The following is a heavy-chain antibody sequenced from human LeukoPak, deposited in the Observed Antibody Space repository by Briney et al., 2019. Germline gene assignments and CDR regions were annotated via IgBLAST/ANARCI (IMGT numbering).Heavy chain of an antibody. CDR2: IKAKAHGGTI. CDR1: GFTFINAW. CDR3: TTDGVGVEGATYDN. J-gene: IGHJ4*02. D-gene: IGHD1-26*01. Sequence: GGSLRLSCAASGFTFINAWMAWVRQAPGRGLEWVGRIKAKAHGGTIEYAAPVKGRFTISRDDSKNTLYLQMNSLKTEDTAVYYCTTDGVGVEGATYDNWGQGTLVSVSS. V-gene: IGHV3-15*01.